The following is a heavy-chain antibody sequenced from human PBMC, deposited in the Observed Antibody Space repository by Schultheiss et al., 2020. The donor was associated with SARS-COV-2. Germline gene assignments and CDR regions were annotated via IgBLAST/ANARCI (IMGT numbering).Heavy chain of an antibody. V-gene: IGHV1-2*02. CDR3: AGLSGWDDAFDI. CDR2: INPNSGGT. D-gene: IGHD6-19*01. J-gene: IGHJ3*02. CDR1: GYTFTSYY. Sequence: ASVKVSCKASGYTFTSYYMHWVRQAPGQGLEWMGWINPNSGGTNYAQKFQGRVTMTRDTSISTAYMELSRLRSDDTAVYYCAGLSGWDDAFDIWGQGTMVTVSS.